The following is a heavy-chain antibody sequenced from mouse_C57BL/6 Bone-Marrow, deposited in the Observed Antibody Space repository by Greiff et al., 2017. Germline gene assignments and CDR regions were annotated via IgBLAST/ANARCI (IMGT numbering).Heavy chain of an antibody. Sequence: EVMLVESGGGLVKPGGSLKLSCAASGFTFSSYAMSWVHQTPEKRLEWVATISDGGSYTYYPDNVKGRFTISRDNAKNNLYLQMSHLKSEDTAMYYCASYYAMDYWGQGTSVTVSS. V-gene: IGHV5-4*03. CDR3: ASYYAMDY. CDR1: GFTFSSYA. CDR2: ISDGGSYT. J-gene: IGHJ4*01.